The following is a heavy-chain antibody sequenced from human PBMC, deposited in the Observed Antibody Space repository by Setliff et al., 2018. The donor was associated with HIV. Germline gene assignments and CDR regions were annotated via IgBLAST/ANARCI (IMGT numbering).Heavy chain of an antibody. CDR3: ARYALAVPGYHNAFDI. D-gene: IGHD6-19*01. J-gene: IGHJ3*02. CDR1: GFTFSSYA. CDR2: IGGSGGST. Sequence: GGSLRLSCAASGFTFSSYAMNWVRQAPGKGLEWVSVIGGSGGSTYYADSVKGRFTISRDNSKNTLYLQMNSLRAEDTAVYFCARYALAVPGYHNAFDIWGQGTMVTVSS. V-gene: IGHV3-23*01.